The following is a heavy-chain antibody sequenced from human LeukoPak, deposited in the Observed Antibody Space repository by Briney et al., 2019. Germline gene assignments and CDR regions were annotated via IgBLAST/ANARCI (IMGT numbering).Heavy chain of an antibody. CDR1: GGSFSGYY. J-gene: IGHJ4*02. CDR3: ASVVVVVAATHIDY. CDR2: IIHSGST. D-gene: IGHD2-15*01. V-gene: IGHV4-34*12. Sequence: SETLSLTCAVYGGSFSGYYWSWLRHPPGKGLEWIGEIIHSGSTNFNPSLKRRVTISVDTSKIHFSLKLSSVTAADTAVYYCASVVVVVAATHIDYWGQGTLVTVSS.